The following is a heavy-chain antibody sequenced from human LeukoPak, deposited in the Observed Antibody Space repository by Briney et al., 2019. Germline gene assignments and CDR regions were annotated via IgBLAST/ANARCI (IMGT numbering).Heavy chain of an antibody. CDR1: GFTFDDYA. J-gene: IGHJ4*02. V-gene: IGHV3-9*01. CDR3: AKDTTWDYYDSSGYPDY. D-gene: IGHD3-22*01. CDR2: ISWNSGSI. Sequence: GGSLRLSCAASGFTFDDYAMHWVRHAPGKGLEWVSGISWNSGSIGYADSVKGRFTISRDNAKNSLYLQMNSLRAEDTALYYCAKDTTWDYYDSSGYPDYWGQGTLVTVSS.